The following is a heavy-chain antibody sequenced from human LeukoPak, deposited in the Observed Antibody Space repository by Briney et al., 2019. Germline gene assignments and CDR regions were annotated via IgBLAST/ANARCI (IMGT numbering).Heavy chain of an antibody. J-gene: IGHJ6*04. V-gene: IGHV3-48*03. Sequence: GESLRLSCAASGFTFSSYEMNWGRQAPGKGQEWVSYISSSGSTIYYADSVKGRFTISRDNAKNSLYLQMNSLRAEDTAVYYCAELGITMIGGVWGKGTTVTISS. D-gene: IGHD3-10*02. CDR3: AELGITMIGGV. CDR1: GFTFSSYE. CDR2: ISSSGSTI.